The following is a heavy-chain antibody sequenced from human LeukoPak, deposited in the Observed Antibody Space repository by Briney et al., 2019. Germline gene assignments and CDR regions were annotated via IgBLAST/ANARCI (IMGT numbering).Heavy chain of an antibody. CDR2: INPNSGGT. CDR3: AVGYCSSTSCNFFDY. D-gene: IGHD2-2*01. J-gene: IGHJ4*02. CDR1: GYTFTGYY. V-gene: IGHV1-2*02. Sequence: ASVKVSCKASGYTFTGYYMHWVRQAPGQGLEWMGWINPNSGGTNYAQKFQGRVTMTRDTSISTAYMELSRLRSDDTAVYYCAVGYCSSTSCNFFDYWGQGTLVTVSS.